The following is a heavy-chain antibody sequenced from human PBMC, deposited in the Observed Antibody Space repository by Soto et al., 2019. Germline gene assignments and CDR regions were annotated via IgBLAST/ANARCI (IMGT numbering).Heavy chain of an antibody. CDR3: ASAIYGSGSYYGVDY. D-gene: IGHD3-10*01. V-gene: IGHV4-28*01. CDR1: GYSISSSNW. Sequence: SETLSLTCAVSGYSISSSNWWGWIRQPPGKGLEWIGYIYYSGSTYYNPSLKSRVTMSVDTSKNQFSLKLSSVTAVDTAVYYCASAIYGSGSYYGVDYWGQGTLVTVS. CDR2: IYYSGST. J-gene: IGHJ4*02.